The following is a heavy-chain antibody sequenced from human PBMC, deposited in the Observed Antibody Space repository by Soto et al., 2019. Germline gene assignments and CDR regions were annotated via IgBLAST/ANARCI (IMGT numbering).Heavy chain of an antibody. CDR2: INAGNGNT. V-gene: IGHV1-3*01. J-gene: IGHJ6*02. D-gene: IGHD3-10*01. CDR3: ARARAGNYGSYGMDV. Sequence: GASVKVSCKASGYTFTSYAMNWVRQAPGQRLEWMGWINAGNGNTKYSQKFQGRVTITRDTSASTAYMELSSLRSEDTAVYYCARARAGNYGSYGMDVWGQGTTVTVSS. CDR1: GYTFTSYA.